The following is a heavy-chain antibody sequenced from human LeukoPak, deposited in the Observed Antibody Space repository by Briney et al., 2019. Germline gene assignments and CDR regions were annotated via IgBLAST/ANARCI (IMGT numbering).Heavy chain of an antibody. J-gene: IGHJ3*02. V-gene: IGHV3-7*03. CDR1: GFTFSSYL. D-gene: IGHD5-24*01. CDR2: IKQDGSEK. CDR3: ARPLRDGYNFDAFDI. Sequence: GWSLRLSCAASGFTFSSYLMSWVRQAPGKGLEWVANIKQDGSEKYYVASVKGRFTISRDNAKNSLYLQMNSLRAEDTAVYYCARPLRDGYNFDAFDIWGQGTMVTVSS.